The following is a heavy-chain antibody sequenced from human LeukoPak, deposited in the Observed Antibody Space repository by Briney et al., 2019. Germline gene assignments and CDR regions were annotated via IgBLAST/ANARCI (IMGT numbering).Heavy chain of an antibody. J-gene: IGHJ6*03. D-gene: IGHD3-10*01. CDR1: GYTFTGYY. V-gene: IGHV1-2*02. CDR3: ARDMSPSVRRNPYYYGSGSYRDYYYYMDV. CDR2: INPNSGGT. Sequence: GASVKVSCKASGYTFTGYYMHWVRQAPGQGLEWMGWINPNSGGTNYAQKFQGRVTMTRDTSISTAYMELSRLRSDDTAVYYCARDMSPSVRRNPYYYGSGSYRDYYYYMDVWGKGTTVTVSS.